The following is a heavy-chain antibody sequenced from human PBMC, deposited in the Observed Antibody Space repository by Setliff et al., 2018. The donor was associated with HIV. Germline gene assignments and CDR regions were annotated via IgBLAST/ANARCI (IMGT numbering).Heavy chain of an antibody. V-gene: IGHV4-38-2*01. CDR3: ARQPLYNDYDWRSYYFDY. Sequence: SETLSLTCAVSGYSISSGCYWGWIRQPPGKGLEWIGSMYHTGSTYYSPSLNSRSTISVVTSKNQFSLKLRSVTAADTAVYYCARQPLYNDYDWRSYYFDYWGQGSLVTVSS. J-gene: IGHJ4*02. CDR2: MYHTGST. CDR1: GYSISSGCY. D-gene: IGHD5-12*01.